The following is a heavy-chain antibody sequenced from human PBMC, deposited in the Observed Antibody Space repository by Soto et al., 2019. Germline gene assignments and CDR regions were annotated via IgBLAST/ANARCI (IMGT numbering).Heavy chain of an antibody. J-gene: IGHJ4*02. D-gene: IGHD6-19*01. CDR3: AKALPAFIAVAGTDY. CDR2: ISYDGSNK. V-gene: IGHV3-30*18. Sequence: GGSLRLSCAASGFTFSSYGMHWVRQAPGKGLEWVAVISYDGSNKYYADSVKGRFTISRDNSKNTLYLQMNSLRAEDTAVYYCAKALPAFIAVAGTDYWGQGTLVTVSS. CDR1: GFTFSSYG.